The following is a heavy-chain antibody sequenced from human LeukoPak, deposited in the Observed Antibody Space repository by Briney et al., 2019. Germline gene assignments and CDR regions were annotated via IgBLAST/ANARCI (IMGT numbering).Heavy chain of an antibody. J-gene: IGHJ4*02. D-gene: IGHD6-6*01. V-gene: IGHV1-8*01. CDR2: MNPNSGNT. CDR1: GYTFTSYD. Sequence: GESLKISCKASGYTFTSYDINWVRQATGQGLEWMGWMNPNSGNTGYAQKFQGRVTMTRNTSISTAYMELSSLRSEDTAVYYCVLGSSSSGSGFFDYWGQGTLVTVSS. CDR3: VLGSSSSGSGFFDY.